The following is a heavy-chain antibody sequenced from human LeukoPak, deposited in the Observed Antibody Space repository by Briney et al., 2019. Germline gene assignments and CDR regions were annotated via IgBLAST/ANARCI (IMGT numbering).Heavy chain of an antibody. D-gene: IGHD3-16*01. Sequence: ASVKVSCKTSGYRFTDDYVHWVRQAPGQGLEWMGWINPDSGFTNYAPKFQGRVIMTRDTSISTAYMEVRRLRYDDTAMYYCAPNSEAYTSNWSVWGQGTLVTVSP. V-gene: IGHV1-2*02. CDR3: APNSEAYTSNWSV. CDR2: INPDSGFT. J-gene: IGHJ4*02. CDR1: GYRFTDDY.